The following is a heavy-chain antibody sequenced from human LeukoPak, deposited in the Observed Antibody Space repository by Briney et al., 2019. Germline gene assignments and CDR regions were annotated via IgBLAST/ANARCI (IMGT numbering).Heavy chain of an antibody. CDR2: ISYDGSNK. CDR1: GFTFSSYG. CDR3: AKGWAGRFDP. D-gene: IGHD3-10*01. Sequence: GGSLRLSCAASGFTFSSYGMHWVRQAPGKGLGWVAVISYDGSNKYYADSVKGRFTISRDNSKNTLYLQMNSLRAEDTAVYYCAKGWAGRFDPWGQGTLVTVSS. J-gene: IGHJ5*02. V-gene: IGHV3-30*18.